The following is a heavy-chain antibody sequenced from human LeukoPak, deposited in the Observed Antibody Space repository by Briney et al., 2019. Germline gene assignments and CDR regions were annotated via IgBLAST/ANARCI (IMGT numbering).Heavy chain of an antibody. CDR1: GGSFSGYY. D-gene: IGHD3-16*01. J-gene: IGHJ4*02. Sequence: PSEPLSLTCAVYGGSFSGYYWNWIRQPPGKGLEWIGEINHSGSTNYNPSLKSRVTISVDTSKNQISLNLSSVTAADTAVYYCARGWIVSSLGVIENWGQGTLVTVSS. CDR2: INHSGST. V-gene: IGHV4-34*01. CDR3: ARGWIVSSLGVIEN.